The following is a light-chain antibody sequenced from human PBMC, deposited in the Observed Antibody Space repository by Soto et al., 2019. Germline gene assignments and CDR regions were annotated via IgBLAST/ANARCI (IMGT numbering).Light chain of an antibody. Sequence: DIQMTQSPSSLSASVGDSVIISCRASQRIGAYLNWYQQKPGKPPKLLIYAASNLESGVPSRFTGRGSGTDFSLTINSLQPEDFVTYFCQQSYTIPLWTFGQGTKVEVK. V-gene: IGKV1-39*01. CDR2: AAS. CDR1: QRIGAY. J-gene: IGKJ1*01. CDR3: QQSYTIPLWT.